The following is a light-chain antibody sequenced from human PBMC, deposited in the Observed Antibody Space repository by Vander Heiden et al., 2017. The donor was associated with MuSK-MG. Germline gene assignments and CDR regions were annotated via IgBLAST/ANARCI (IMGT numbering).Light chain of an antibody. V-gene: IGKV1-12*02. CDR3: QQANRVPSLT. CDR2: DSS. J-gene: IGKJ4*01. CDR1: QGISTW. Sequence: DIQITQSPSSVSASVGDKVTMTCRASQGISTWLAWYQQKPGKAPKLLIYDSSTLQSGVPSRFSGSGSGTEFTLTISSLQPEDFATYYCQQANRVPSLTFGGGTKVEIK.